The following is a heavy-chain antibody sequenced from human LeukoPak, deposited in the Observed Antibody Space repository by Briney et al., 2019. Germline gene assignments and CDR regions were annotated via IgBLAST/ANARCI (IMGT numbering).Heavy chain of an antibody. CDR3: ARAGLQLNLYNWFDP. CDR1: GYTFTSYG. CDR2: ISAYNGNT. D-gene: IGHD5-18*01. Sequence: GASVKVSCKASGYTFTSYGISWVRQAPGQGLEWMGWISAYNGNTNYAQKLQGRVTMTTDTSTSTAYMELRSLRSDDTAVYYCARAGLQLNLYNWFDPWGQGTLVTVSS. J-gene: IGHJ5*02. V-gene: IGHV1-18*01.